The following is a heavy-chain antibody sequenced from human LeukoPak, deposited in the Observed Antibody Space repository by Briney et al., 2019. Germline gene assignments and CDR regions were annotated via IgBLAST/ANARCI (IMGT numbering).Heavy chain of an antibody. V-gene: IGHV1-3*01. Sequence: ASVKVSCEASECTFTSYAMHWVRQAPGQRLEWMGWINAGNVNTKYSQKFQGRVTITRDTSASTAYMELSSLRSEDTAVYYCARDAHMTTVTSGYYYGMDVWGKGTTVTASS. CDR1: ECTFTSYA. J-gene: IGHJ6*04. CDR3: ARDAHMTTVTSGYYYGMDV. CDR2: INAGNVNT. D-gene: IGHD4-17*01.